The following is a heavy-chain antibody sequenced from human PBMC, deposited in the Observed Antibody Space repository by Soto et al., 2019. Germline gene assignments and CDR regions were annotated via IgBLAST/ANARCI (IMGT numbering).Heavy chain of an antibody. J-gene: IGHJ6*03. CDR2: ITPSGGNT. CDR3: AGRYFPNGVWFTNYYYYMDI. D-gene: IGHD2-8*01. CDR1: GFSFSTYA. Sequence: EVQLLESGGGLVQPGGSLRLSCAASGFSFSTYAMTWVRQAPGKGLEWVSTITPSGGNTYYADSVKVRFTITRDNSENTLYLRMISLRADDTAVYYCAGRYFPNGVWFTNYYYYMDIWGEGTTVTVSS. V-gene: IGHV3-23*01.